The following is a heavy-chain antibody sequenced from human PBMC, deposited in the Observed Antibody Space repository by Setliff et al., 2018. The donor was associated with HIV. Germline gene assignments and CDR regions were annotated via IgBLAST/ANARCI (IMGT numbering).Heavy chain of an antibody. V-gene: IGHV1-2*02. CDR3: ARDLFTVPSREGYDY. D-gene: IGHD1-26*01. CDR1: GYTFTNYA. J-gene: IGHJ4*02. Sequence: ASVKVSCKASGYTFTNYAIHWVRQAPGQRLEWMGWINPNSGGTNYAQKFQGRVTMTRDTSISTAYMELSRLRSDDTAVYYCARDLFTVPSREGYDYWGQGTLVTVSS. CDR2: INPNSGGT.